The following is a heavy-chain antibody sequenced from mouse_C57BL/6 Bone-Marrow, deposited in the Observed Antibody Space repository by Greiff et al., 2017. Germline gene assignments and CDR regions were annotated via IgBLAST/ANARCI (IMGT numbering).Heavy chain of an antibody. J-gene: IGHJ3*01. Sequence: EVKLVESGGGLVQPGGSMKLSCVASGFTFSNSWMNWVRQSPEKGLEWVAQIRLKSDNYATHYAESVKGRFTISRDDSKSSVYLQMNNVRAEDTGIYYCTRAAYWGQGTLVTVSA. V-gene: IGHV6-3*01. D-gene: IGHD3-3*01. CDR2: IRLKSDNYAT. CDR3: TRAAY. CDR1: GFTFSNSW.